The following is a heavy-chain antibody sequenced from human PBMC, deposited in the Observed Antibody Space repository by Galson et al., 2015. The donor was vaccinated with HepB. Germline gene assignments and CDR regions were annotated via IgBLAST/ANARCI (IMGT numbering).Heavy chain of an antibody. CDR2: INPKSGGS. CDR3: AKQAYCGGGACSTYYFDS. J-gene: IGHJ4*02. D-gene: IGHD2-21*01. V-gene: IGHV1-2*06. CDR1: RYTLTGYY. Sequence: SVKVSCKASRYTLTGYYMHWVRQAPGQGLEWMGRINPKSGGSTFAQRFQGRVTQTWDTSITTAYMELRSLKFDDTAVYYCAKQAYCGGGACSTYYFDSWGQGTLVTVSS.